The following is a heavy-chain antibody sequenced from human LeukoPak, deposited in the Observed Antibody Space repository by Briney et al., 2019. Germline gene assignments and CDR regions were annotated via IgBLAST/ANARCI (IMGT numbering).Heavy chain of an antibody. D-gene: IGHD5-18*01. V-gene: IGHV4-39*01. J-gene: IGHJ4*02. Sequence: PSETLSLTCTVSGGSISSSSAYWGRIRQPPWKGLECIGSIYYSKNTYYNPSLKGRVTISADTSKNQFSLTLGSVSATDTAVYYCVSPRGFSYGYFDYWGQGTLVTVSS. CDR1: GGSISSSSAY. CDR2: IYYSKNT. CDR3: VSPRGFSYGYFDY.